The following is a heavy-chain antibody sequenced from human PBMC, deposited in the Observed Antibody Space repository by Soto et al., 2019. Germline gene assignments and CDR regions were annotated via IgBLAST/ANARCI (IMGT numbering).Heavy chain of an antibody. CDR1: GVSINSGNYA. Sequence: QLQLQEAGSGLVQPSQTLSLTCAVSGVSINSGNYAWSWVRQPQGKGPEWIGHIYHSGSTFYRASLKSRLTISLDVSKDQFFMDVRSVTAADTAIYYCARWSPVNRAYEIWGRGTRVTVSS. CDR2: IYHSGST. V-gene: IGHV4-30-2*01. CDR3: ARWSPVNRAYEI. D-gene: IGHD3-10*01. J-gene: IGHJ3*02.